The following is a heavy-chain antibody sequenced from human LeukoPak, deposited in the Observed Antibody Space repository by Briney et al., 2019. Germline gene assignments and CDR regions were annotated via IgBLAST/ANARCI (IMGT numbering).Heavy chain of an antibody. J-gene: IGHJ6*02. CDR1: GYTFTSYG. D-gene: IGHD3-9*01. CDR2: ISAYNVNT. Sequence: ASVKVSCKASGYTFTSYGISWVRQAPGQGLEWMGWISAYNVNTNYAQKLQGRVTMTTDTSTSTAYMELRSLRSDDTAVYYCAATYYDILTGYFNYYYGMDVWGQGTTVTVSS. V-gene: IGHV1-18*01. CDR3: AATYYDILTGYFNYYYGMDV.